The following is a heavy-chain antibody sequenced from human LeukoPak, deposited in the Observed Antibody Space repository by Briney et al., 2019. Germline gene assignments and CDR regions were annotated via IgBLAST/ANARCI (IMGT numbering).Heavy chain of an antibody. J-gene: IGHJ4*02. CDR3: ARWRGGGYNYFDF. CDR2: INHSGST. D-gene: IGHD5-24*01. V-gene: IGHV4-34*01. CDR1: GGSFSGYS. Sequence: PSETLSLTCVVNGGSFSGYSWGWIRQPPGRGLEWIGEINHSGSTSYNPSLKSRVTILIDTSKNQFSLKLRSVTAADTAVYYCARWRGGGYNYFDFWGQGILVTVSS.